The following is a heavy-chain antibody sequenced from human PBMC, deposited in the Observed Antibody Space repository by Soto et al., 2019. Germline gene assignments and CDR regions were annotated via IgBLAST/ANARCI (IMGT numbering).Heavy chain of an antibody. CDR1: GFTFSSYW. J-gene: IGHJ6*03. CDR2: IKQDGSEE. D-gene: IGHD6-19*01. Sequence: GGSLRLSCAASGFTFSSYWMSWVRQAPGKGLEWVANIKQDGSEEYYVDSVKGRFTISRDNAKNSLYLQMNSLRAEDTAVYYCARAGYSSGWLLYYYYYYMDVWGKGTTVTVSS. V-gene: IGHV3-7*04. CDR3: ARAGYSSGWLLYYYYYYMDV.